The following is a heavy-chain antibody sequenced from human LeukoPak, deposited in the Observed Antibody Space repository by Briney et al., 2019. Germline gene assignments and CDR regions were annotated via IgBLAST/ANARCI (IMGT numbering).Heavy chain of an antibody. CDR1: GGSFSGYY. CDR3: ARGSRVVLAMVWGVKAKTSSVFDY. V-gene: IGHV4-34*01. D-gene: IGHD3-10*01. J-gene: IGHJ4*02. Sequence: SETLSLTCAVYGGSFSGYYWSWIRNPPGKGLEWIGKINHSGRTNYNPSLKSRVTISIDTSKHQFCLNLRSVTAADTAVYHCARGSRVVLAMVWGVKAKTSSVFDYWGQGTLVTVSS. CDR2: INHSGRT.